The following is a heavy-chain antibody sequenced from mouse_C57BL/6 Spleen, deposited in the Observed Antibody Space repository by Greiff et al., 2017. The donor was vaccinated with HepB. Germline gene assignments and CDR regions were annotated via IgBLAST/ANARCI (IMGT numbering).Heavy chain of an antibody. V-gene: IGHV1-59*01. J-gene: IGHJ2*01. D-gene: IGHD1-1*01. Sequence: VQLQQPGAELVRPGTSVKLSCKASGYTFTSYWMHWVKQRPGQGLEWIGVIDPSDSYTNYNQKFKGKATLTVDTSSSTAYMQLSSLTSEDSAVYYCARGYYYGSSPYFDYWGQGTTLTVSS. CDR1: GYTFTSYW. CDR3: ARGYYYGSSPYFDY. CDR2: IDPSDSYT.